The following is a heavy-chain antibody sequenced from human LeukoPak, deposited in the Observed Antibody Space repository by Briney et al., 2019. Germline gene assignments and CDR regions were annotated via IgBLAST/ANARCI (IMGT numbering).Heavy chain of an antibody. Sequence: SVKVSCKASGGTFSSYAISWVRQAPGQGLEWMGGIIPIFGTANYAQKFQGRVTITADKSTSTVYMELSSLRSEDTAVYYCARRGKGKYYYDSSGYFRDWGQGTLVTVSS. J-gene: IGHJ4*02. CDR3: ARRGKGKYYYDSSGYFRD. CDR2: IIPIFGTA. CDR1: GGTFSSYA. V-gene: IGHV1-69*06. D-gene: IGHD3-22*01.